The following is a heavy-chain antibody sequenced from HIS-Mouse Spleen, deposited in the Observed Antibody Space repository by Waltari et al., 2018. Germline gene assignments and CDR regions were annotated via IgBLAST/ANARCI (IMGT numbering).Heavy chain of an antibody. CDR2: IYYSGST. Sequence: QLQLQESGPGLVKPSETLSLTCTVSGGSISSSSYYWGWIRQPPGKGLEWIGGIYYSGSTDYNPALKSRVTSSVDTSKNQFSLKLSSVTAADTAVYYCAREIPYSSSWYDWYFDLWGRGTLVTVSS. J-gene: IGHJ2*01. CDR1: GGSISSSSYY. D-gene: IGHD6-13*01. CDR3: AREIPYSSSWYDWYFDL. V-gene: IGHV4-39*07.